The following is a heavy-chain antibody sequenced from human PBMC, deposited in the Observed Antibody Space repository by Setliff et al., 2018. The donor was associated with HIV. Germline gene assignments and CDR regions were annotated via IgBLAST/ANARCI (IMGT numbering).Heavy chain of an antibody. J-gene: IGHJ4*02. D-gene: IGHD6-13*01. CDR1: GYIFTDYY. CDR3: AREGAAAGLDLDY. Sequence: GASVKVSCKASGYIFTDYYMHWVQQAPGEGLEWMGRVDPQDGETKYAEKFQGRITITMDTSASTVYMEVSSLRSEDMAVYYCAREGAAAGLDLDYWGQGTLVTVSS. CDR2: VDPQDGET. V-gene: IGHV1-69-2*01.